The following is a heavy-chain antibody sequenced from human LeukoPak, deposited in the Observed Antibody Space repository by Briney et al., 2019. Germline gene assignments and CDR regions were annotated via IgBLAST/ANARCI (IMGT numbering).Heavy chain of an antibody. CDR2: ISSSGSTI. CDR3: AELGVTMIGGV. J-gene: IGHJ6*04. V-gene: IGHV3-48*03. Sequence: GGSLRLSCAASGFTFSSYEMNWVRQAPGKGLEWVSYISSSGSTIYYADSVKGRFTISRDNAKNSLYLQMNSPRAEDTAVYYCAELGVTMIGGVWGKGTTVTISS. CDR1: GFTFSSYE. D-gene: IGHD3-10*02.